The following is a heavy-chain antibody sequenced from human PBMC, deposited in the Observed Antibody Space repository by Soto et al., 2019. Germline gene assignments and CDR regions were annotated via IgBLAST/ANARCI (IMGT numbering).Heavy chain of an antibody. D-gene: IGHD3-22*01. V-gene: IGHV4-30-4*01. J-gene: IGHJ6*02. CDR3: ARDLDSSGFYYYYGMDV. CDR2: IYYSGST. Sequence: SETLSLTCTVSGGSISSGDYYWSWIGQPPGKGLEWIGYIYYSGSTYYNPSLKSRVTISVDTSKNQFSLKLSSVTAADTAVYYCARDLDSSGFYYYYGMDVWGQGTTVTVSS. CDR1: GGSISSGDYY.